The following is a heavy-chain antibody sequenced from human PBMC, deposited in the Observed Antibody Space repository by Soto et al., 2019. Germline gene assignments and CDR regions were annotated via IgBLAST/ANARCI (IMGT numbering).Heavy chain of an antibody. CDR2: INHSGST. Sequence: LSLTCAVYGGSFSGYYWSWIRQPPEKGLEWIGEINHSGSTNYNPSLKSRVTISVDTSKNQFSLKQSSVTAADTAVYYCARGRVYNYDFWSGSRGWYFDYWGQGTLVTVSS. D-gene: IGHD3-3*01. CDR1: GGSFSGYY. CDR3: ARGRVYNYDFWSGSRGWYFDY. J-gene: IGHJ4*02. V-gene: IGHV4-34*01.